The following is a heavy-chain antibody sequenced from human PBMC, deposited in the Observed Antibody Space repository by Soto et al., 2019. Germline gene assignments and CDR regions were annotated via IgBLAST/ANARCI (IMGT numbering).Heavy chain of an antibody. J-gene: IGHJ4*02. CDR1: GFTFSNAW. Sequence: GGSLRLSCAASGFTFSNAWMNWVRQAPGKGLEWVGRIKSKTDGGTTDYAAPVKGRFTISRDDSKNTLYLQMNSLKTEDTAVYYCTTESSFLGVARDFDYWGQGTLVTVSS. CDR3: TTESSFLGVARDFDY. CDR2: IKSKTDGGTT. V-gene: IGHV3-15*07. D-gene: IGHD3-3*01.